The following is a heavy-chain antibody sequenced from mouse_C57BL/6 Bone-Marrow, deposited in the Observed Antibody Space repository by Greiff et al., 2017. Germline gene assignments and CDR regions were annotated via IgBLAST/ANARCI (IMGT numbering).Heavy chain of an antibody. CDR3: ARGDYGSTFDV. CDR2: IDPSDSHT. J-gene: IGHJ1*03. D-gene: IGHD1-1*01. V-gene: IGHV1-50*01. CDR1: GYTFTSYW. Sequence: QQSCKASGYTFTSYWMQWVKQRPGQGLEWIGEIDPSDSHTNYNQKFKGKATLTVDTSSSTAYMQLSSLTSEDSAVSYCARGDYGSTFDVWGTGTTVTVSS.